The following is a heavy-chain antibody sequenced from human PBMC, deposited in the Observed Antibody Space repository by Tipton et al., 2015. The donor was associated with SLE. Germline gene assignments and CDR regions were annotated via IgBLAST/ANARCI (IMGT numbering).Heavy chain of an antibody. V-gene: IGHV3-30*03. D-gene: IGHD4-17*01. CDR3: ARVPLQDYEVYFQH. J-gene: IGHJ1*01. CDR2: ISHDGTSK. Sequence: SLRLSCVASGFTFSKSGMHWVRQAPGKGLEWVATISHDGTSKYYADSVQGRFTISRDNSGNTLDLQMNSLRPEDTAVYYCARVPLQDYEVYFQHWGQGTLVTVSS. CDR1: GFTFSKSG.